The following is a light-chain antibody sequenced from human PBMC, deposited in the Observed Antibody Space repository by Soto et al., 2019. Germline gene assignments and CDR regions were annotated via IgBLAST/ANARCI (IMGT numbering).Light chain of an antibody. J-gene: IGKJ4*01. V-gene: IGKV1-33*01. Sequence: DIQMTQSPSSLSASVGDRVTITCQASQDISNSISWYQQRPGKAPKLVIHDASTLETGVTSRLSGSGSGTEFTFTITTLQSEDIATYYCHQYHSLPLTFGGGTKVVIK. CDR2: DAS. CDR3: HQYHSLPLT. CDR1: QDISNS.